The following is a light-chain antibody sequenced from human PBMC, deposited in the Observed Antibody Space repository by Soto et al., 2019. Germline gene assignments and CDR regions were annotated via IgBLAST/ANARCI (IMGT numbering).Light chain of an antibody. Sequence: QSLLTQPASVSVSPGQSITISCTGTSSDVGGYNYVSWYQQHPGKAPKLMIYEVSNRPSGVSNRFSGSKSGNTASLTISGLQAEDEADYYCSSYTSSSTLEFGGGTKVTVL. CDR3: SSYTSSSTLE. CDR2: EVS. V-gene: IGLV2-14*01. J-gene: IGLJ2*01. CDR1: SSDVGGYNY.